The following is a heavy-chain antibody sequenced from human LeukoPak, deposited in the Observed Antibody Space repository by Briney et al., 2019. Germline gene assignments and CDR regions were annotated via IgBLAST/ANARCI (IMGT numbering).Heavy chain of an antibody. Sequence: SETLSLTCTVSGGSISSYYWSWIRQPPGKGLEWIGYIYYSGSTNYNPSLKSRVTISVDTSKNQFSLKLSSVTAADTAVYYCARDLMSGYRGDYWGQGTLVTVSS. V-gene: IGHV4-59*01. D-gene: IGHD5-12*01. CDR3: ARDLMSGYRGDY. J-gene: IGHJ4*02. CDR1: GGSISSYY. CDR2: IYYSGST.